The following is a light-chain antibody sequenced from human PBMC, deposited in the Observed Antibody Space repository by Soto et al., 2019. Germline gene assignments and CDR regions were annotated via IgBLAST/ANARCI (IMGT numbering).Light chain of an antibody. Sequence: QSVLTQPASVSGSPGQSITISCTGTSSXVGGXXXXXXXXXXXXXXXXLIIFEVSYRPSGISNRFSASKSGDTASLTISGLQADDEADYYCCSYTDSRTHIFGSGTKVTVL. V-gene: IGLV2-14*01. CDR1: SSXVGGXXX. CDR3: CSYTDSRTHI. CDR2: EVS. J-gene: IGLJ1*01.